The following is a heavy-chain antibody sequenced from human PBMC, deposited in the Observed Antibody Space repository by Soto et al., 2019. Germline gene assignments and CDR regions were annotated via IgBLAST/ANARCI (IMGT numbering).Heavy chain of an antibody. J-gene: IGHJ4*02. CDR3: VRASMPKAHFDS. Sequence: QMQLQESGPGLVKPSETLSLTCTVSGGSIRGYYWSWIRQSAGMRLEWIGRMHTSGSTNYNPSLKSRVTISVDMSKNQISLKLTSVTAADTALYYCVRASMPKAHFDSWRQGTLVTVSS. V-gene: IGHV4-4*07. CDR2: MHTSGST. CDR1: GGSIRGYY. D-gene: IGHD2-2*01.